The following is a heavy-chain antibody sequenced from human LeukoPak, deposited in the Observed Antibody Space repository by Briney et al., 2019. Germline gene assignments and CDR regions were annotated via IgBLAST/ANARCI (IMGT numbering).Heavy chain of an antibody. Sequence: ASVKVSCKASGYTFTSYGISWVRQAPGQGLEWMGWISAYNGNTNYAQKLQGRVTMTTDTSTSTAYMELRSLRSDDTAVYYCARGSVPYYYDSSGRTPVDYWGQGTLVTVSS. V-gene: IGHV1-18*01. J-gene: IGHJ4*02. D-gene: IGHD3-22*01. CDR3: ARGSVPYYYDSSGRTPVDY. CDR1: GYTFTSYG. CDR2: ISAYNGNT.